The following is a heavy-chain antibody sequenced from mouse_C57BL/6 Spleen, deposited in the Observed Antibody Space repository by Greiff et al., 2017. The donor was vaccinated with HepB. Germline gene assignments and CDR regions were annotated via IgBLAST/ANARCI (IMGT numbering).Heavy chain of an antibody. CDR2: IHPNSGST. CDR1: GYTFTSYW. V-gene: IGHV1-64*01. J-gene: IGHJ2*01. CDR3: ARCPITTVVAPDY. D-gene: IGHD1-1*01. Sequence: VQLQQPGAELVKPGASVKLSCKASGYTFTSYWMHWVKQRPGQGLEWIGMIHPNSGSTNYNEKFKSKATLTVDKSSSTAYMQLSSLTSEDSAVYYCARCPITTVVAPDYWGQGTTLTVSS.